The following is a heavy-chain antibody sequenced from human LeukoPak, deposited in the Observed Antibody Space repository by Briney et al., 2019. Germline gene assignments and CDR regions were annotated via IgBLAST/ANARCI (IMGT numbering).Heavy chain of an antibody. Sequence: PGGSLRLSCAASGFTFSSYSMNWVRQAPGKGLEWVSYISSSGSTIYYADSVKGRFTICRDNAKNSLYLQMNSLRAEDTAVYYCARDSGSYYTDPFDYWGQGTLVTVSS. CDR3: ARDSGSYYTDPFDY. CDR1: GFTFSSYS. J-gene: IGHJ4*02. D-gene: IGHD1-26*01. CDR2: ISSSGSTI. V-gene: IGHV3-48*04.